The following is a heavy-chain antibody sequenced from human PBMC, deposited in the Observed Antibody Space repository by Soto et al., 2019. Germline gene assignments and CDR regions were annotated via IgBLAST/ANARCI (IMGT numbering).Heavy chain of an antibody. CDR3: ARAPGGWFDP. V-gene: IGHV1-69*05. J-gene: IGHJ5*02. D-gene: IGHD3-16*01. Sequence: GASVKVSCKASGGFVRSDPISWVRQAPGQGPEWIGGIIPVFGSPSYAQKFQDRVTITTDESSRTAYLELRSLKSEDTAVYYCARAPGGWFDPWDQGTLVTVSS. CDR2: IIPVFGSP. CDR1: GGFVRSDP.